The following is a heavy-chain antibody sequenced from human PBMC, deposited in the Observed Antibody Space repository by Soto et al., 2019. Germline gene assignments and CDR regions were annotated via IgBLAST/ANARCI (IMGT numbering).Heavy chain of an antibody. CDR3: ARSRTGYDYYFDY. D-gene: IGHD5-12*01. J-gene: IGHJ4*02. CDR1: GYTFTGYY. V-gene: IGHV1-2*02. Sequence: ASVKVSCKASGYTFTGYYMHWVRQAPGQGLEWMGWINPNSGGTNYAQKFQGRVTMTRDTSISTAYMELSRLKSDDTAVYYCARSRTGYDYYFDYWGQGTLVTSPQ. CDR2: INPNSGGT.